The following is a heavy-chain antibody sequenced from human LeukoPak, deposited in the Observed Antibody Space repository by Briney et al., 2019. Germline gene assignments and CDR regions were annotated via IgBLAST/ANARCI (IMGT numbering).Heavy chain of an antibody. J-gene: IGHJ4*02. CDR2: IIPIFGTA. Sequence: EASVKVSCKASGGTFSSYAISWVRQAPGQGLDWMGGIIPIFGTANYAQKFQGRVTITADKSTSTAYMELSSLRSEDTAVYYCASLQGGYCSSTSCPEIDYWGQGTLVTVSS. CDR3: ASLQGGYCSSTSCPEIDY. V-gene: IGHV1-69*06. CDR1: GGTFSSYA. D-gene: IGHD2-2*01.